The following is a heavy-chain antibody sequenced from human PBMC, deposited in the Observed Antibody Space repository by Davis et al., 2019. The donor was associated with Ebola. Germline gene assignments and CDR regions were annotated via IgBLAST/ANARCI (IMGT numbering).Heavy chain of an antibody. CDR1: GFTFSDYY. J-gene: IGHJ4*02. Sequence: GGSLRLSCAASGFTFSDYYMSWIRQAPGKGLEWVSYISSSGSTIYYADSVKGRFTISRDNSKNTLYLQMNSLRAEDTAVYYCARDSDLEWLLFYFDYWGQGTLVTVSS. D-gene: IGHD3-3*01. V-gene: IGHV3-11*04. CDR3: ARDSDLEWLLFYFDY. CDR2: ISSSGSTI.